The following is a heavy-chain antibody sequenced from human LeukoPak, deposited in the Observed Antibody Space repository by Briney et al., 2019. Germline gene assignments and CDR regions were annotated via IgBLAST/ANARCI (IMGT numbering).Heavy chain of an antibody. CDR2: ITTSSSYT. J-gene: IGHJ6*03. D-gene: IGHD1-26*01. V-gene: IGHV3-21*01. Sequence: GGSLRLSCAASGFTFSSYAMSWVRQTPGKGLEWISSITTSSSYTFYADSVKGRFTISRDNARNSLYLQMNSLTAEDTAVYYCARDPYSGAYGDTYYYFMDVWGKGTTVTISS. CDR1: GFTFSSYA. CDR3: ARDPYSGAYGDTYYYFMDV.